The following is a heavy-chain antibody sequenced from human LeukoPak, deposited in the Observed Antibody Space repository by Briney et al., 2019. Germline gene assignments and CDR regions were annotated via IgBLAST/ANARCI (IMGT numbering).Heavy chain of an antibody. CDR3: ARHFPTSSWGARY. CDR2: IYYSGST. Sequence: KPSETLSLTCTVSGGSISSSSYYWGWIRQPPGKGLEWIGSIYYSGSTYYNPSLKSRVTISVDTSKNQFSLKLSSVTAADTAVYYCARHFPTSSWGARYCGQGTLVTVSS. D-gene: IGHD6-13*01. V-gene: IGHV4-39*01. CDR1: GGSISSSSYY. J-gene: IGHJ4*02.